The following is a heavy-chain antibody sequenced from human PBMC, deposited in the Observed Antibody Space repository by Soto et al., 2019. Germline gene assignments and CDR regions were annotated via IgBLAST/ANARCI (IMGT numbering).Heavy chain of an antibody. CDR2: LIPMLHTS. CDR3: ARDWPLYSRHYYYAMDV. V-gene: IGHV1-69*13. CDR1: GGTFSSSA. D-gene: IGHD4-4*01. J-gene: IGHJ6*02. Sequence: SVKVSSKAYGGTFSSSAYGWVRQARGQGLEWMGGLIPMLHTSKYAQKFLGRVTITADESTSTVYMELSSLRSEDTAVYYCARDWPLYSRHYYYAMDVWG.